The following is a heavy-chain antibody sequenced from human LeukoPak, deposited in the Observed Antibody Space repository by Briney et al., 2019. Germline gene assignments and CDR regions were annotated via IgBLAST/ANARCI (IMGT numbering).Heavy chain of an antibody. D-gene: IGHD5-12*01. CDR2: ISYDGSNK. Sequence: GGSLRLSCAASGFTFSSYGMHWVRQAPGKGLEWVAVISYDGSNKYYADSVKGRFTISRDNSKNTLYLQINSLRAEDTAVYYRAKERIEATAYNWLDPWGQGTLVTVSS. J-gene: IGHJ5*02. V-gene: IGHV3-30*18. CDR3: AKERIEATAYNWLDP. CDR1: GFTFSSYG.